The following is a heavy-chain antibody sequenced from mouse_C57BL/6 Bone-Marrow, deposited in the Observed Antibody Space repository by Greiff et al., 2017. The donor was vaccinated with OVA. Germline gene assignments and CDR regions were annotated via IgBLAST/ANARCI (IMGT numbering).Heavy chain of an antibody. Sequence: VQLQQPGAELVRPGSSVKLSCKASGYTFTSYWMDWVKQRPGQGLEWIGNIYPSDSETHYNQKFKDKATLTVDKSSSTAYMQLSSLTSEDSAVYYCARARVRRYFDVWGTGTTVTVSS. CDR2: IYPSDSET. CDR3: ARARVRRYFDV. J-gene: IGHJ1*03. D-gene: IGHD2-14*01. CDR1: GYTFTSYW. V-gene: IGHV1-61*01.